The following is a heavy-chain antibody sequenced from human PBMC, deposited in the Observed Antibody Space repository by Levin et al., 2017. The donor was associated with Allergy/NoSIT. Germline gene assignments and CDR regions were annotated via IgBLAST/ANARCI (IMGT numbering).Heavy chain of an antibody. CDR3: ARVTLYSRGRDQYYGMDV. CDR2: VSSSATTV. V-gene: IGHV3-48*02. CDR1: GFTFRSYN. Sequence: PGGSLRLSCAASGFTFRSYNMNWVRQAPGKGLEWVSYVSSSATTVYYTDSVEGRFTISRDNAKNSLYLQMNSLRDEDTAVYDCARVTLYSRGRDQYYGMDVWGQGTTVTVSS. D-gene: IGHD6-19*01. J-gene: IGHJ6*02.